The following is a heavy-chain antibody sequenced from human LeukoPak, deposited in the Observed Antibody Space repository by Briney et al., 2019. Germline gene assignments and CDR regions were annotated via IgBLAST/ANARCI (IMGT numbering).Heavy chain of an antibody. D-gene: IGHD6-13*01. V-gene: IGHV1-2*02. CDR2: INPNSGGT. CDR3: ANLWGSEYSSSWYYFDY. J-gene: IGHJ4*02. Sequence: ASVKVSCKASGYTFTGYYMHWVRQAPGQGLEWMGWINPNSGGTNYAQKFQGRVTMTRDTSISTAYMELSRLRSDDTAVYYCANLWGSEYSSSWYYFDYWGQGTLVTVSS. CDR1: GYTFTGYY.